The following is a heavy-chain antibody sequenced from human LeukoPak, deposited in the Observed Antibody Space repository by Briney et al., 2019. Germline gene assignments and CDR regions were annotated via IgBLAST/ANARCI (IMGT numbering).Heavy chain of an antibody. CDR1: GGSISSYY. Sequence: SETLSLTCSVSGGSISSYYWSCIRQPAGKQPEWIGRMYTSGSTYYNPALKSRVTMSADTSKNQFSLKPTSVTAADTSVYYCAREGGPGGDYGSIDSWGQGTLVTVSS. CDR3: AREGGPGGDYGSIDS. J-gene: IGHJ4*02. D-gene: IGHD4-17*01. CDR2: MYTSGST. V-gene: IGHV4-4*07.